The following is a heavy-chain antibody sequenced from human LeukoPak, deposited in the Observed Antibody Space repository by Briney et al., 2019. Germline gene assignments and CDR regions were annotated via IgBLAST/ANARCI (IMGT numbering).Heavy chain of an antibody. CDR3: ASSSLDYYYYYMDV. Sequence: ASVKVSCKASGYTFTGYYMHWVRQAPGQGLEWMGWINPNSGGTNYAQKFQGRVTMTRDTSISTAYMELSRLRSDDTAVYYCASSSLDYYYYYMDVWGKGTTVTVSS. CDR1: GYTFTGYY. CDR2: INPNSGGT. V-gene: IGHV1-2*02. J-gene: IGHJ6*03. D-gene: IGHD6-13*01.